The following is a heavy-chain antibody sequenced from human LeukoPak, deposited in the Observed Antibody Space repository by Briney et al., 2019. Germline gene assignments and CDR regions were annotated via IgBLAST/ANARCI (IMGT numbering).Heavy chain of an antibody. Sequence: SGGSLRLSCAASGRYWMHWVRQAPGKGLVWVSHINSDGSWTSYADSVKGRFTISKDSAKNTVYLQMSNLRVEDTAVYYCVSFYETYWGRGTLVTVSS. D-gene: IGHD2/OR15-2a*01. CDR2: INSDGSWT. CDR1: GRYW. V-gene: IGHV3-74*01. CDR3: VSFYETY. J-gene: IGHJ4*02.